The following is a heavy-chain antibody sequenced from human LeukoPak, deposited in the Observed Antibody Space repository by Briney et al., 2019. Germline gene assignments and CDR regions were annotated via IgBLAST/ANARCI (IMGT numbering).Heavy chain of an antibody. CDR1: GYTFTSYY. V-gene: IGHV1-46*01. CDR3: ARATYSIGVWFDP. D-gene: IGHD4-4*01. Sequence: ASVKVSCKASGYTFTSYYMHWVRQAPGQGLEWMGIINPSGGSTSYAQKFQGRVSVTRDTSTSTVYMDLSSLRYEDTAVYYCARATYSIGVWFDPWGQGTLVTVSS. J-gene: IGHJ5*02. CDR2: INPSGGST.